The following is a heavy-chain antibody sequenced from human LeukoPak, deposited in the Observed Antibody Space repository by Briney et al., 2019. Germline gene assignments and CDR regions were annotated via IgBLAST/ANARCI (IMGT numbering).Heavy chain of an antibody. Sequence: GGSLRLSCAASGFTFSSYEMNWVRQAPGKGLEWVSYITSSGSSIYYADSVKGRFTISRDNAKNSLYLQINSLRAEDTAVYYCARDGTWQRLPYYFDYWGQGTLVTVSS. CDR2: ITSSGSSI. CDR3: ARDGTWQRLPYYFDY. D-gene: IGHD6-25*01. J-gene: IGHJ4*02. V-gene: IGHV3-48*03. CDR1: GFTFSSYE.